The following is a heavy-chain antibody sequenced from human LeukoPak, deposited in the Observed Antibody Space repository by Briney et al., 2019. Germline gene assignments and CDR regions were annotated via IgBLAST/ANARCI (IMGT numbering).Heavy chain of an antibody. CDR3: ARVGGGSYCQGYYFDY. Sequence: GGSLRLSCAASGFTFSSYSMNWVRQAPGKGLEWVSSISSSSSYIYYADSVKGRFTISRDNAKNSLYLQMNSLRAEDTAVYYCARVGGGSYCQGYYFDYWGQGTLVTVSS. D-gene: IGHD1-26*01. J-gene: IGHJ4*02. CDR1: GFTFSSYS. V-gene: IGHV3-21*01. CDR2: ISSSSSYI.